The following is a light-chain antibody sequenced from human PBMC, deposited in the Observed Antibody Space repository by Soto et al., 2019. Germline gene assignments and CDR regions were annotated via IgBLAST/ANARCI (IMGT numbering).Light chain of an antibody. V-gene: IGLV4-69*01. CDR2: LNSDGSH. CDR3: QTSGTGPFV. CDR1: SGHSSYA. Sequence: QPVLTQSPSASASLGASVTLTCTLSSGHSSYAIAWHQQQPEKGPRYLMKLNSDGSHSKGDVIPDRFSGSSSGAERYLTISSLHSEDDADYYCQTSGTGPFVFGTGTKLTVL. J-gene: IGLJ1*01.